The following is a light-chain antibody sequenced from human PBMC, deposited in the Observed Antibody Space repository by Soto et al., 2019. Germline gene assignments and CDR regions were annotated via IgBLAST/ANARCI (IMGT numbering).Light chain of an antibody. J-gene: IGLJ1*01. Sequence: QSALTQPASVSASPGQSITISCTGTSSDVGGSNFVSWYQQHPDKPPKLIIYDVATRPSGVSNRFSGSKSGSTASLIISRLQTEDEADYYCVSFTSSTTYVFGSGTKLTVL. V-gene: IGLV2-14*03. CDR2: DVA. CDR1: SSDVGGSNF. CDR3: VSFTSSTTYV.